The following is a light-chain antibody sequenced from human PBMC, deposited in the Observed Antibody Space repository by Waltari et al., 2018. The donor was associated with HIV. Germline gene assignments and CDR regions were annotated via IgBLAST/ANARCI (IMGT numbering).Light chain of an antibody. CDR3: CSYAGSSTYV. J-gene: IGLJ1*01. CDR2: EVS. Sequence: QSALTQPASVSGSPGQSITISCTGTSSDVGSYNLVSWYQQHPGKAPKLMIYEVSKRPSGVSNRFSCSKSRNTASLTISGLQAEDEADYYCCSYAGSSTYVFGTGTKVTVL. CDR1: SSDVGSYNL. V-gene: IGLV2-23*02.